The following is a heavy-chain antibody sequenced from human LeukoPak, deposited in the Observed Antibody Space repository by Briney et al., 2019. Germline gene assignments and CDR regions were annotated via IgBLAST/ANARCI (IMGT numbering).Heavy chain of an antibody. V-gene: IGHV3-48*01. CDR2: ISSSSGTI. Sequence: GGSVRLSCAASGFTFSSYSMNWVRQAPGKGLEWVSYISSSSGTIYYADSVKGRFTISRDNAMNSLYLQVNSLRPEDPAVYYCARGLNSGVGPAAYWGQGTLVTVSX. CDR1: GFTFSSYS. D-gene: IGHD6-13*01. J-gene: IGHJ4*02. CDR3: ARGLNSGVGPAAY.